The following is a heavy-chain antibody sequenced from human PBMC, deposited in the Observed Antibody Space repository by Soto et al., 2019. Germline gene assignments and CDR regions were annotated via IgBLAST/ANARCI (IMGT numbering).Heavy chain of an antibody. CDR3: ARDLGSEQWFFDS. J-gene: IGHJ4*02. V-gene: IGHV4-31*03. CDR1: GGSISSSDYY. CDR2: ISNSGST. D-gene: IGHD6-19*01. Sequence: QVQLQESGPGLVKPSQTLSLTCTVSGGSISSSDYYWSWIRQHPGKGLEWIGYISNSGSTYSNPSLESRVTISLATSKNQFSLRLTSLTAADTAVYYCARDLGSEQWFFDSWGQGTLVTVSS.